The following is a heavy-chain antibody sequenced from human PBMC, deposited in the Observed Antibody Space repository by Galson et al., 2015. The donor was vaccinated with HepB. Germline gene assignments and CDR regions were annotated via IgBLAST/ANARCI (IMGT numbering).Heavy chain of an antibody. D-gene: IGHD1-26*01. V-gene: IGHV5-51*01. Sequence: QSGAEVKKPGESLKISCKGSGYSFTTYWIGWVRQMPGKGLEWMGAIYPGDSETKYSPSFQGQVTISADKSITTAYLQWGSLTASDSGMYYCARHATYSGSYLYDAFDIWGQGTMVTVSS. CDR2: IYPGDSET. CDR3: ARHATYSGSYLYDAFDI. CDR1: GYSFTTYW. J-gene: IGHJ3*02.